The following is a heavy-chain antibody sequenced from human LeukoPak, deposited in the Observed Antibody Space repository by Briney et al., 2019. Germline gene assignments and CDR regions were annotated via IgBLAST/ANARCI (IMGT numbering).Heavy chain of an antibody. D-gene: IGHD5-12*01. V-gene: IGHV4-59*01. CDR2: IYYSGST. J-gene: IGHJ5*02. CDR1: GGSISSYY. CDR3: ARDYDARRNWFDP. Sequence: PSETLSLTCTVSGGSISSYYWSWIRQPPGKGLEWIGYIYYSGSTNYNPSLKSRVTISLDTSKNQFSLKLSSVTAADTAVYYCARDYDARRNWFDPWGQGTLVTVSS.